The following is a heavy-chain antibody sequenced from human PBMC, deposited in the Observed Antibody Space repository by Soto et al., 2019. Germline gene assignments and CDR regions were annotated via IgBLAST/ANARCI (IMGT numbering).Heavy chain of an antibody. CDR3: ARDSIKPQYGMDV. CDR2: IYDSGST. CDR1: GGAIRTYY. J-gene: IGHJ6*02. V-gene: IGHV4-59*01. Sequence: SETLSLTCTVSGGAIRTYYWSWIRQHPGKGLEWIGYIYDSGSTNYNPSLKSRVTISVDTSRNQFSLKLTSVTAADTAVYYCARDSIKPQYGMDVWGQGTTVT.